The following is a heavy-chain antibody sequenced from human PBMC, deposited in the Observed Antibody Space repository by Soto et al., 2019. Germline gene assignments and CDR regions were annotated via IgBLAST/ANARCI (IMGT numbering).Heavy chain of an antibody. D-gene: IGHD4-4*01. CDR2: IYYSGST. V-gene: IGHV4-31*03. CDR3: ARASGHSNYVDKCYFDY. Sequence: TLSLTCTVSGGSISSGGYYWSWIRQHPGKGLEWIGYIYYSGSTYYNPSLKSRVTISVDTSKNQFSLKLSSVTAADTAVYYCARASGHSNYVDKCYFDYWGRGTRVVVSS. J-gene: IGHJ4*03. CDR1: GGSISSGGYY.